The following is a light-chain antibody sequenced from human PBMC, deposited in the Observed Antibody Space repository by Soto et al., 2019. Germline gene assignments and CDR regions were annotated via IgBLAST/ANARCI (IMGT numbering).Light chain of an antibody. CDR3: QVWDSSSDIRV. CDR2: YDS. J-gene: IGLJ2*01. Sequence: SYELTQPPSVSVAPGKTARITCGGTNIGSKSVHWYQQKPGQAPVLVIYYDSDRPSGIPERFSGSNSGNTATLTISRVEAGDEADYYCQVWDSSSDIRVFGGGTKVTVL. V-gene: IGLV3-21*04. CDR1: NIGSKS.